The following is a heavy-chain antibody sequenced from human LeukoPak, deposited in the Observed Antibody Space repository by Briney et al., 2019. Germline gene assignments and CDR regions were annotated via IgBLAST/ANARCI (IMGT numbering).Heavy chain of an antibody. J-gene: IGHJ5*02. V-gene: IGHV4-4*02. CDR1: GGSISSNNW. CDR3: ASVEDSARRRDWFDP. D-gene: IGHD6-6*01. CDR2: IYHSGST. Sequence: SETLSLTCGVSGGSISSNNWWSWVRQSPGRGLEWIGEIYHSGSTNYNPSLKSRVTMSVDISQNQFSLKLSSVTAADTAVYYCASVEDSARRRDWFDPWGQGTLVTVSS.